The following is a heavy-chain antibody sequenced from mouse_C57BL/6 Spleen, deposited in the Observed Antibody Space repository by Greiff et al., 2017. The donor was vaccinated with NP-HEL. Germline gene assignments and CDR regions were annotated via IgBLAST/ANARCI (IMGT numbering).Heavy chain of an antibody. D-gene: IGHD1-1*01. Sequence: EVKLVESGEGLVKPGGSLKLSCAASGFTFSSYAMSWVRQTPEKRLEWVAYISSGGDYIYYADTVKGRFTISRDNARNTLYLQMSSLKSEDTAMYYCTRALFITTVVPWYFDVWGTGTTVTVSS. J-gene: IGHJ1*03. V-gene: IGHV5-9-1*02. CDR2: ISSGGDYI. CDR1: GFTFSSYA. CDR3: TRALFITTVVPWYFDV.